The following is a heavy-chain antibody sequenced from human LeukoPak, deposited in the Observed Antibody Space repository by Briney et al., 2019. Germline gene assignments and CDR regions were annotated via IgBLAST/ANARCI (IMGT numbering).Heavy chain of an antibody. Sequence: SETLSLTCAVYGGSFSGYYWSWIRQPPGKGLEWIGEINHSGSTNYNPSLKSRVTISVDTYKNQFSLKLSSVTAADTAVYYCARGIRPRWFGELRTPKFDPWGQGTLVTVSS. CDR3: ARGIRPRWFGELRTPKFDP. D-gene: IGHD3-10*01. V-gene: IGHV4-34*01. CDR2: INHSGST. CDR1: GGSFSGYY. J-gene: IGHJ5*02.